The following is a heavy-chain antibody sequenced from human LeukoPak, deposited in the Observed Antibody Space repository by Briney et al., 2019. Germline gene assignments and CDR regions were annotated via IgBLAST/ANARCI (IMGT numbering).Heavy chain of an antibody. CDR3: ARPDCNSTSCYTPGY. CDR2: IYSGGGT. Sequence: SGGSLRLSCAASGLSFNRYTMNWVRQAPGKGLEWVSVIYSGGGTYYADSVKGRFTISRDNSKNALYLQMNSLRAEDTAVYYCARPDCNSTSCYTPGYWGQGTLVTVSS. D-gene: IGHD2-2*02. CDR1: GLSFNRYT. J-gene: IGHJ4*02. V-gene: IGHV3-66*04.